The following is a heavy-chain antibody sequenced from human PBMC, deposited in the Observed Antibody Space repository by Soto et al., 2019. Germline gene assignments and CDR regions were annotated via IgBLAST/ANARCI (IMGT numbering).Heavy chain of an antibody. Sequence: QIQLVQSGAEVKKPGSSVKVSCKASGGTFSSYAIRWVRQAPGQGLEWMGGIIPIFGTPNYAQKLQGSVTITADESTCTAYMELSSLSSEDTAVYYCARGGWYGLYYCDYWCQGTLVTVSS. CDR2: IIPIFGTP. CDR3: ARGGWYGLYYCDY. CDR1: GGTFSSYA. J-gene: IGHJ4*02. D-gene: IGHD6-19*01. V-gene: IGHV1-69*12.